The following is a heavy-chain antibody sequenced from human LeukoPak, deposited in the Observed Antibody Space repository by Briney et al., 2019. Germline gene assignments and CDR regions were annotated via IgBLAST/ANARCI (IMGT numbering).Heavy chain of an antibody. CDR1: GFTFTTFW. V-gene: IGHV3-74*01. Sequence: GGSLRLSCATSGFTFTTFWMHWVRHVPGKGLVWVSRINHDGSSTNYADSVKGRFTISRDNAKNTVHLQMNSLRAEDTAVYYCVRDWGYDSSGYWQKYFDTWGQGTLVTVSS. CDR2: INHDGSST. J-gene: IGHJ4*02. D-gene: IGHD3-22*01. CDR3: VRDWGYDSSGYWQKYFDT.